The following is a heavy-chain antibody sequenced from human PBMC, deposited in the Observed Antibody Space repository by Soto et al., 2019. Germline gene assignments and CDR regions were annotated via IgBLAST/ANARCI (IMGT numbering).Heavy chain of an antibody. CDR2: INHSGST. D-gene: IGHD2-2*01. CDR3: ARGRRLRPPAAAIPARGNWCDP. V-gene: IGHV4-34*01. J-gene: IGHJ5*02. CDR1: GGSFSGYY. Sequence: SETLSLTCAVYGGSFSGYYWSWIRQPPGKGLEWIGEINHSGSTNYNPSLKSRVTISVDTSKNQFSLKLSSVTAADTAVYYCARGRRLRPPAAAIPARGNWCDPWGQGTLVTVSS.